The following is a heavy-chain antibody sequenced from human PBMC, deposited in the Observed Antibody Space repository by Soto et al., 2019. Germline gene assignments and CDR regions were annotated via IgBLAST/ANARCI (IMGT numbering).Heavy chain of an antibody. CDR1: GGTFSSYA. CDR3: ASPTTVPHYYYGMDV. V-gene: IGHV1-69*13. J-gene: IGHJ6*02. D-gene: IGHD4-17*01. Sequence: SVKVSCKASGGTFSSYAISWVRQAPGQGLEWMGGIIPIFGTANYAQKFQGRVTITADESTSTAYMELSSLRSEDTAVYYCASPTTVPHYYYGMDVWGQGTTVTVSS. CDR2: IIPIFGTA.